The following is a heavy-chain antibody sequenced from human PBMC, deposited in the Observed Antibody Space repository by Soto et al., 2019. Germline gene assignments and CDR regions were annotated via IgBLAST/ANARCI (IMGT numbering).Heavy chain of an antibody. CDR2: IIPIFGTA. D-gene: IGHD3-10*01. CDR3: ASGSSMVRGVPFDY. CDR1: GGTFSSYA. Sequence: SVKVSCKASGGTFSSYAISWVRQAPGQGLEWMGGIIPIFGTANYAQKFQGRVTITADESTSTAYMELSSLRSEDTAVYYCASGSSMVRGVPFDYWGQGTLVTVSS. V-gene: IGHV1-69*13. J-gene: IGHJ4*02.